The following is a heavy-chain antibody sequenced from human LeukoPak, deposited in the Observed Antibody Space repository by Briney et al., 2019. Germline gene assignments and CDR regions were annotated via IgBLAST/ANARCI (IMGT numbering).Heavy chain of an antibody. V-gene: IGHV3-23*01. CDR2: IGSSGDST. CDR1: GLTFSNYA. CDR3: AKGNNWGPFDY. D-gene: IGHD7-27*01. Sequence: SGGSLRLSCAASGLTFSNYAMSWVRQAPGKGLEWVSSIGSSGDSTYYADSVKGRFTISRDNSKNTLYLQMNSLRAEDTALYYCAKGNNWGPFDYWGQGTLVTVSS. J-gene: IGHJ4*02.